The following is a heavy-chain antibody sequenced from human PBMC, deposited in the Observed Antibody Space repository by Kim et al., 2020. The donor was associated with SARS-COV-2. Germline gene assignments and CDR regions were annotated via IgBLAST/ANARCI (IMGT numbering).Heavy chain of an antibody. CDR1: GYTFTSYA. Sequence: ASVKVSCKASGYTFTSYAMNWVRQAPGQGLEWMGWINTNTGNPTYAQGFTGRFVFSLDTSVSTAYLQISSLKAEDTAVYYCARETIRGYYYYYMDVWGKGTTVTVSS. V-gene: IGHV7-4-1*02. CDR2: INTNTGNP. CDR3: ARETIRGYYYYYMDV. J-gene: IGHJ6*03.